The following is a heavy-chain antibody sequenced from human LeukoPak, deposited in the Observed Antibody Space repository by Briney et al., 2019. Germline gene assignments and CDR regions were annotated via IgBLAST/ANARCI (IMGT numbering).Heavy chain of an antibody. J-gene: IGHJ4*02. Sequence: GGSLRLSCAASGFTFSSYSMNWVRQAPGKGLEWVSSISSSSSYIYYADSVKGRFTISRDNAKNSLYLQMNSLRAEDTAVYYCARDHSYDSSGSHFDYWGQGTLVTVSS. CDR1: GFTFSSYS. CDR3: ARDHSYDSSGSHFDY. V-gene: IGHV3-21*01. D-gene: IGHD3-22*01. CDR2: ISSSSSYI.